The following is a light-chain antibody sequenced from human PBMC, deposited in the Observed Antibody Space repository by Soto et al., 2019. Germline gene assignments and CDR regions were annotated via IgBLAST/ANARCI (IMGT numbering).Light chain of an antibody. CDR2: DVS. V-gene: IGLV2-14*01. CDR3: SSYKSGFYV. J-gene: IGLJ1*01. CDR1: SSDVGGYNY. Sequence: QSVLTQPASVSGSPGQSITISCTGTSSDVGGYNYVSWYQQHPGKAPKLMIYDVSDRPSGVSNRFSGSKSGNTASLTISVLKAEAEADYYGSSYKSGFYVFGTGNKVTVL.